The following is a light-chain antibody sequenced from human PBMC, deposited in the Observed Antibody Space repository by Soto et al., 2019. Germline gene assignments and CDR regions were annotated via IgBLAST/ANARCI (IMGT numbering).Light chain of an antibody. Sequence: DLQMTQSPSSLSASVGDRVTIACQSSHDVSRNLNWLQQKPGEAPKLLIYDASNLERGAPSRFRRSGSVPDITLITSSLPPDDVATYYCQHYSSMVSFGGGTAIEIK. J-gene: IGKJ4*01. CDR1: HDVSRN. V-gene: IGKV1-33*01. CDR2: DAS. CDR3: QHYSSMVS.